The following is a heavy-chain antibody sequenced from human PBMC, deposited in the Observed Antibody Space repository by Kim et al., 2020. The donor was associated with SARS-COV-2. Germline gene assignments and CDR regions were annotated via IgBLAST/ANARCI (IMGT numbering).Heavy chain of an antibody. CDR3: ARELTLIRGVTADY. D-gene: IGHD3-10*01. J-gene: IGHJ4*02. Sequence: YADPVKGRFTISRDKAENSWYLQMNSLRAEDTAMYYCARELTLIRGVTADYWGLGTLVTVSS. V-gene: IGHV3-21*01.